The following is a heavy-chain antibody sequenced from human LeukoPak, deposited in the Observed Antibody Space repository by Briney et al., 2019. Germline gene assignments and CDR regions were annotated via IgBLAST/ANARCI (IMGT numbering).Heavy chain of an antibody. CDR3: TRHMYSSSWYKGGYYFDY. CDR2: IKSKTDGGTT. D-gene: IGHD6-13*01. V-gene: IGHV3-15*01. J-gene: IGHJ4*02. Sequence: GGSLRLSCAASGFTFNNAWMSWVRQAPGKGLEWLGLIKSKTDGGTTDYAAPVKGRFTISRDDSKNTLYLQMNSLKTEDTAVYYCTRHMYSSSWYKGGYYFDYWGQGTLVTVSS. CDR1: GFTFNNAW.